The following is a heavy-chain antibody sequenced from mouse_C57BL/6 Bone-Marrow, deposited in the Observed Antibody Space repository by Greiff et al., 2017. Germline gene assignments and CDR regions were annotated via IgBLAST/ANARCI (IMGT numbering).Heavy chain of an antibody. CDR1: GYTFTSYT. V-gene: IGHV1-4*01. CDR2: INPSSGYT. D-gene: IGHD2-4*01. J-gene: IGHJ2*01. CDR3: ARGRLRRVFDY. Sequence: QVQRVESGAELARPGASVKMSCKASGYTFTSYTMHWVKQRPGQGLEWIGYINPSSGYTKYNQKFKDKATLTADKSSSTAYMQLSSLTSEDSAVYYCARGRLRRVFDYWGQGTTLTVSS.